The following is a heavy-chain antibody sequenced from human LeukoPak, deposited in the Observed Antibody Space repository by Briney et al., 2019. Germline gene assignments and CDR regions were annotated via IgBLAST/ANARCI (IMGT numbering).Heavy chain of an antibody. V-gene: IGHV4-38-2*02. J-gene: IGHJ4*02. CDR3: ARGMATPLQYFDF. D-gene: IGHD5-24*01. CDR1: GYSISSGYY. CDR2: IYHSGST. Sequence: SETLSLTCTVSGYSISSGYYWGWIRQPPEKRLEWIGSIYHSGSTYDNPSLRSRVTIPVDTSKNQFSLKLNSVTAADTPVYYFARGMATPLQYFDFWGQRTLGTVSS.